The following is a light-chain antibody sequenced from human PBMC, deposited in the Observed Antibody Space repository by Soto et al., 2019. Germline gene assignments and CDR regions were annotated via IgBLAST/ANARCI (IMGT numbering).Light chain of an antibody. J-gene: IGKJ4*01. CDR2: AAS. CDR3: LQDYNYPPT. Sequence: AIQMTQSPSSLSASVGDRVTITCRASQANRNDLGWYQQKPGKAPKLLIYAASSLQSGVPSRFSGSGSGTDFTLTISSLQPEDFATYYCLQDYNYPPTFGGGTKVEIK. CDR1: QANRND. V-gene: IGKV1-6*01.